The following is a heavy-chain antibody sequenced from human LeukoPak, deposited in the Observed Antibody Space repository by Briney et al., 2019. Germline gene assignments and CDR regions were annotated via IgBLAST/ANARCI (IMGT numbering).Heavy chain of an antibody. CDR2: IYAICGT. J-gene: IGHJ4*02. D-gene: IGHD6-6*01. CDR1: GGSISSYY. CDR3: ARARSVSEYSTSSQLDY. Sequence: SETLSLTCTVSGGSISSYYWSWIREPAGEGLEWIGRIYAICGTNYNPSIKSRVTISVDTSENQFSLKLGSVAAADTAVYYRARARSVSEYSTSSQLDYWGQGTLVTVSS. V-gene: IGHV4-4*07.